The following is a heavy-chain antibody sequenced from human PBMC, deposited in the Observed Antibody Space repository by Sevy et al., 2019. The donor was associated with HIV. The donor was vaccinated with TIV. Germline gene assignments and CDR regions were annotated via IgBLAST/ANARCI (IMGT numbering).Heavy chain of an antibody. D-gene: IGHD4-4*01. CDR3: ARLGNSEECAFDI. Sequence: GESLKISCKASGYSFTTYWIGWVRQMPGKGLEWMGNIYPGDSDTIDSPSFQGQVTISADKSITTAYLQWSSLKASDTAMYYCARLGNSEECAFDIWGRGTMVTVSS. J-gene: IGHJ3*02. V-gene: IGHV5-51*01. CDR2: IYPGDSDT. CDR1: GYSFTTYW.